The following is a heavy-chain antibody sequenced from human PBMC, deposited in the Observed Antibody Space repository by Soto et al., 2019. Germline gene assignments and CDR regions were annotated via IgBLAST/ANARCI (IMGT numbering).Heavy chain of an antibody. CDR1: GITISSYA. CDR2: VSGSGTST. CDR3: AKAKNYDILTVTYGLDV. Sequence: GGSLRLSCAASGITISSYAMTWVRQAPGKGLELVSGVSGSGTSTYYADSVKGRFTISRDNSKNTVYLQMNSLRANDTAVYFCAKAKNYDILTVTYGLDVWGQGTTVTVSS. V-gene: IGHV3-23*01. J-gene: IGHJ6*02. D-gene: IGHD3-9*01.